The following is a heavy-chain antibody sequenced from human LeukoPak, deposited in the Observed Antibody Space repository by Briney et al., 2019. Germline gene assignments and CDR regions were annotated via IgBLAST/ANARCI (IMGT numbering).Heavy chain of an antibody. CDR1: GGSISSYY. V-gene: IGHV4-59*01. J-gene: IGHJ3*02. CDR2: IYYSGST. D-gene: IGHD3-22*01. CDR3: ARGSHYYDSYEVDAFEI. Sequence: SETLSLTCTVSGGSISSYYWSWIRQPPGKGLEWIGYIYYSGSTNYNPSLKSRVTISVDTSKNQFSLKLSSVTAADTAVYYCARGSHYYDSYEVDAFEIWGQGTMVTVSS.